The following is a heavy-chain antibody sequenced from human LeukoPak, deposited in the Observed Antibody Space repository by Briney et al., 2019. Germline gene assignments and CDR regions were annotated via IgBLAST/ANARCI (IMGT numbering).Heavy chain of an antibody. CDR2: ISYDGSNK. Sequence: GRSLRLSCAASGFIFSSYAMHWVRQAPGKGLEWVAVISYDGSNKYYADSVKGRFTISRDNSKNTLYLQMNSLRAEDTAVYYCARDSEILTDYYYYGMDVWGQGTTVTVSS. J-gene: IGHJ6*02. CDR1: GFIFSSYA. D-gene: IGHD3-9*01. CDR3: ARDSEILTDYYYYGMDV. V-gene: IGHV3-30*04.